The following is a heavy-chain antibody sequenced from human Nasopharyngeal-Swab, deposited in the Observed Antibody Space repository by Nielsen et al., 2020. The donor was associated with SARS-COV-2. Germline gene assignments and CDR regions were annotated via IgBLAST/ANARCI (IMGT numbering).Heavy chain of an antibody. CDR2: INHSGST. V-gene: IGHV4-34*01. J-gene: IGHJ6*02. CDR3: ARGQRLWFGETGMDV. Sequence: SETLSLTCAVYGGSFSGHYWSWIRQPPGKGLEWIGEINHSGSTNYNPSLKSRVTISVDTSKNQFSLKLSSVTAADTAVYYCARGQRLWFGETGMDVWGQGTTVTVSS. CDR1: GGSFSGHY. D-gene: IGHD3-10*01.